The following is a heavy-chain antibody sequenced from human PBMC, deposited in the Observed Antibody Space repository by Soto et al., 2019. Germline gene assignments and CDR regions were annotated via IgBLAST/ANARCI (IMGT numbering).Heavy chain of an antibody. CDR2: IYYSGST. CDR1: GGSVSSGGYY. J-gene: IGHJ4*02. D-gene: IGHD3-10*01. V-gene: IGHV4-31*03. CDR3: ARVGSVRGVVSIDY. Sequence: QVQLQESGPGLVKHSQTLSLTYTVSGGSVSSGGYYWSWIRQHPGKGLEWIGYIYYSGSTYYNPSLKSRVTISVDTSKNQFSLKLSSVTAADTAVYYCARVGSVRGVVSIDYWGQGTLVTVSS.